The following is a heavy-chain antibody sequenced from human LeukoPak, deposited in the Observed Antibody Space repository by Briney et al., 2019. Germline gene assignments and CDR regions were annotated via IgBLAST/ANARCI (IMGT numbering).Heavy chain of an antibody. J-gene: IGHJ3*02. CDR3: AKVRDTRDWYKDAFDI. D-gene: IGHD6-19*01. Sequence: GGSLRLSCAASGFTFDDYVMSWVRQVPGKGLEWVSAITGTGGSTYYAASVKGRFTVSRDNSKNTLYLQMSSLRAEDTAMYYCAKVRDTRDWYKDAFDIWGQGTRVTVSS. CDR1: GFTFDDYV. V-gene: IGHV3-23*01. CDR2: ITGTGGST.